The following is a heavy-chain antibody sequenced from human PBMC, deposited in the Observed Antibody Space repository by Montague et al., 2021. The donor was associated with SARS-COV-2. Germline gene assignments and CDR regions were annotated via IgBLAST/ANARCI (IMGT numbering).Heavy chain of an antibody. CDR1: GTSITSYY. J-gene: IGHJ6*02. D-gene: IGHD3-10*01. Sequence: SETLSLTCSVSGTSITSYYWNWIRQPPGKGLEWIGYISDSGSTXXXPSXXXRVTMSVDTSKNQMSLKLTSVTAADTAVYYCARGCLSYFGARSHFYGMDVWGQGTTVTVSS. V-gene: IGHV4-59*01. CDR2: ISDSGST. CDR3: ARGCLSYFGARSHFYGMDV.